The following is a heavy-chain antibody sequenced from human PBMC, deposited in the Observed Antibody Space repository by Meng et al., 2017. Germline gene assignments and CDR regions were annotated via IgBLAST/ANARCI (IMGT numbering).Heavy chain of an antibody. CDR3: AKQEQQLVLWYYGMDV. V-gene: IGHV3-23*01. J-gene: IGHJ6*02. CDR1: GFTFSSYA. Sequence: GESLKISCAASGFTFSSYAMSWVRQAPGKGLEWVSAISGSGGSTYYADSVKGRFTISRDNSKNTLYLQMNSLRAEDTAVYYCAKQEQQLVLWYYGMDVWGQGTTVTV. CDR2: ISGSGGST. D-gene: IGHD6-13*01.